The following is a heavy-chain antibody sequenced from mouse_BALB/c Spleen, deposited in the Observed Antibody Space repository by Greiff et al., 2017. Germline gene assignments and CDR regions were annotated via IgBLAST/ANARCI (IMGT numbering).Heavy chain of an antibody. CDR1: GFSLTNSG. V-gene: IGHV2-6-6*01. J-gene: IGHJ3*01. CDR3: AKEGLLSWFAY. Sequence: VQLVESGPGLVAPSQSLSITCTVSGFSLTNSGVHWVRQSPGKGLEWLGVIWGDGSTNYNSAFKSRLSISKDNSKSQVFLKMNSLQTDDTARYYCAKEGLLSWFAYWGQGTLVTVSA. CDR2: IWGDGST. D-gene: IGHD1-1*01.